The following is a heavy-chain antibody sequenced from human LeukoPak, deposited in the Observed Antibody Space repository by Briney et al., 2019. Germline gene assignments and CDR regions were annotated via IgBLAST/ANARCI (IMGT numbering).Heavy chain of an antibody. CDR3: ASSELGVWFDP. Sequence: PLETLSLTCAVYGGSFSGYYWSWIRQPPGKGLEWIGEINHSGSTNYNPSLKSRVTISVDTSKNQFSLKLSSVTAADTAVYYCASSELGVWFDPWGQGTLVTVSS. V-gene: IGHV4-34*01. CDR1: GGSFSGYY. CDR2: INHSGST. J-gene: IGHJ5*02. D-gene: IGHD1-26*01.